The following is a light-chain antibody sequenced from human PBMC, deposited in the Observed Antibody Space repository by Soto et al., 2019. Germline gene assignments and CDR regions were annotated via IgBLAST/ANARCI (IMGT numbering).Light chain of an antibody. Sequence: DSRMTHSPSSLSASVGDRVTITCRASQSISSHLNWYQQKAGKAPKLLISGASSLESGVPSRFSGSGSGTDFTLTISSLQPEDFATYYCQQSYTTPRTFGQGTKVDIK. V-gene: IGKV1-39*01. CDR3: QQSYTTPRT. CDR1: QSISSH. J-gene: IGKJ1*01. CDR2: GAS.